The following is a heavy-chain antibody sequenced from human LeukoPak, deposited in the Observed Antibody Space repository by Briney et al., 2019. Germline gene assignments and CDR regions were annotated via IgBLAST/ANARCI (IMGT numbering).Heavy chain of an antibody. CDR1: GFTVRDYW. CDR3: ARETREAGSGDHQTDAFDI. V-gene: IGHV3-74*01. D-gene: IGHD2-15*01. CDR2: INSDARRP. Sequence: GGSLRLSCAASGFTVRDYWMHWVRQAPGKGLVWVSRINSDARRPSYAGFVKGRFTISRDNAKNTLYLQMNSLRVEDTALYYCARETREAGSGDHQTDAFDIWGQGTMVSVSS. J-gene: IGHJ3*02.